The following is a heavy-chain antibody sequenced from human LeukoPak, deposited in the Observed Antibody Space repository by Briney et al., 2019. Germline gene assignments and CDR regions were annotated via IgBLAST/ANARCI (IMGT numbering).Heavy chain of an antibody. D-gene: IGHD2-2*02. CDR1: GFTFSSYS. CDR3: ARLGYCSSTSCYTPGYFDY. CDR2: ISSSSSTI. J-gene: IGHJ4*02. Sequence: GGSLRLSCAASGFTFSSYSMNWVRQAPGKGLEWVSYISSSSSTIYYADSVKGRFTISRDNAKNSLYLQMNSLRAEDTAVYYCARLGYCSSTSCYTPGYFDYWGQGTLVTVSS. V-gene: IGHV3-48*01.